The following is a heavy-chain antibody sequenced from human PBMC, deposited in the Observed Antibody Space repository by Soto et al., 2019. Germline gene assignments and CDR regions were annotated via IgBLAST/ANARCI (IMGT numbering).Heavy chain of an antibody. V-gene: IGHV4-59*01. Sequence: SETLSLTYTVSDGSISSYYWSWIRQPPGKGLEWIGYIYYSGSTNYNPSLKSRVTISVDTSKNQFSLKLSSVTAADTAVYYCARQRRNPYYDFWSGPYYYYGMDVWGQGTTVTVSS. CDR3: ARQRRNPYYDFWSGPYYYYGMDV. J-gene: IGHJ6*02. CDR2: IYYSGST. D-gene: IGHD3-3*01. CDR1: DGSISSYY.